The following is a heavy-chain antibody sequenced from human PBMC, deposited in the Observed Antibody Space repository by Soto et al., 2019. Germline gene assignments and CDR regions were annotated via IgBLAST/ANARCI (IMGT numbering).Heavy chain of an antibody. CDR3: DRYPYGVFMSESYYGMDV. J-gene: IGHJ6*02. CDR2: IIPIFGTA. V-gene: IGHV1-69*13. D-gene: IGHD2-8*01. CDR1: GGTFSSYA. Sequence: SVKVSCKASGGTFSSYAISWVRQAPGQGLEWMGGIIPIFGTANYAQKFQGRVTITADESTSTAYMELSSLRSEDTAVYYCDRYPYGVFMSESYYGMDVWGRGTTVTVSS.